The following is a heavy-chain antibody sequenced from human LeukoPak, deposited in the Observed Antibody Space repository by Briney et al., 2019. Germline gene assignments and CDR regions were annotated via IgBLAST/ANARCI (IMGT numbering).Heavy chain of an antibody. Sequence: GGSLRLSCEASGFTFSKAWMSWVRQAPGKGLEWVGRIKNKTDGWTTDYAAPVKGRFTISRDDSKNTLYLQMNSLKTEDTAMYYCTTGVIVWGGQGTLVTVSS. V-gene: IGHV3-15*01. D-gene: IGHD2-15*01. CDR3: TTGVIVW. J-gene: IGHJ4*02. CDR2: IKNKTDGWTT. CDR1: GFTFSKAW.